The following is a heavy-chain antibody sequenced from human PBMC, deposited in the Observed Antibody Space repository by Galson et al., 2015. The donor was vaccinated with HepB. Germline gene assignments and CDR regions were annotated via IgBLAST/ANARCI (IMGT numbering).Heavy chain of an antibody. CDR1: GYTFTNCG. D-gene: IGHD1-26*01. CDR2: ISAYNGKT. CDR3: ARAGAPSTEDWFDP. V-gene: IGHV1-18*01. Sequence: SVKVSCKASGYTFTNCGINWVRQAPGQGLEWMGWISAYNGKTVYAQKLQGRLTMTTHTFTSTAYMELRSLRLDDTAFYYCARAGAPSTEDWFDPWGQGTLVTVSS. J-gene: IGHJ5*02.